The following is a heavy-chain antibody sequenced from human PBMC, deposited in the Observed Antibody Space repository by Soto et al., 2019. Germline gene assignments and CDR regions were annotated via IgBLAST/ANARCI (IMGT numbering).Heavy chain of an antibody. J-gene: IGHJ4*02. CDR3: ARDKSGRDSGYEDLDY. CDR2: INPSGGST. Sequence: QEQLVKSGAEVKKPGASVKVSCKASGYTFTSYYMHWVRQAPGQGLEWMGIINPSGGSTSYAQKFQGRVTVTRDTSTSTVYMELSSLGSEDTAVYYCARDKSGRDSGYEDLDYWGQGTLVTVSS. CDR1: GYTFTSYY. D-gene: IGHD5-12*01. V-gene: IGHV1-46*03.